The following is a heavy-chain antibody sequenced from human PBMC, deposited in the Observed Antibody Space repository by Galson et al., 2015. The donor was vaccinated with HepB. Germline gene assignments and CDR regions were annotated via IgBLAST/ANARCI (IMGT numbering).Heavy chain of an antibody. CDR3: ARGRLQLPHVRNGMDV. J-gene: IGHJ6*02. Sequence: SVKVSCKASGGTFSSYPINWVRQAPGQGLEWVGGIIPMFGTANYAQKFQGRVTITMDESTNTGYMELNSLRSEDTALYFCARGRLQLPHVRNGMDVWGQGTTVTVSS. D-gene: IGHD2-15*01. V-gene: IGHV1-69*05. CDR1: GGTFSSYP. CDR2: IIPMFGTA.